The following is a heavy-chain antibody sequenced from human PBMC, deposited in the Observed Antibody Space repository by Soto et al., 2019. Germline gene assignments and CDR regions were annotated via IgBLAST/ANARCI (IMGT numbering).Heavy chain of an antibody. CDR3: ARGRLLPAVNFDY. CDR1: GDSISSGGYS. CDR2: IYHSGSA. Sequence: SQTLSLTCAFSGDSISSGGYSWSWIRRPPGKGLEWIGYIYHSGSASYNPSLKSRVTISVDGSKNHFSLQLTSVTAADTAVYYCARGRLLPAVNFDYWGQGAQVTVSS. D-gene: IGHD2-2*01. V-gene: IGHV4-30-2*01. J-gene: IGHJ4*02.